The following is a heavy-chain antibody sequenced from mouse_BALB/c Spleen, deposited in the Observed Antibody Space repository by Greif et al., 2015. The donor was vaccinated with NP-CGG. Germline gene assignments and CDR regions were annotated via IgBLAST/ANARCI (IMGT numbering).Heavy chain of an antibody. CDR2: ISYSGST. D-gene: IGHD2-1*01. CDR3: ARSPFHYGNYGEAY. J-gene: IGHJ3*01. CDR1: GYSITSDYA. Sequence: EVQLQQSGPGLVKPSQSLSLTCTVTGYSITSDYAWNWIRQFPGNKLEWMGYISYSGSTSYNPSLKSRISITRDTSKNQFFLQLNSVTTEDTATYYCARSPFHYGNYGEAYWGQGTLVTVSA. V-gene: IGHV3-2*02.